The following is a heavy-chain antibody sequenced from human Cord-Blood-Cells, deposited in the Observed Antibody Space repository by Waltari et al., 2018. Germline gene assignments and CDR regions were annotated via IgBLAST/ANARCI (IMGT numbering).Heavy chain of an antibody. CDR1: GFTVSSNY. D-gene: IGHD1-26*01. CDR3: AREVPGGSYAANY. V-gene: IGHV3-53*01. CDR2: IYSGGST. J-gene: IGHJ4*02. Sequence: EVQLVESGGGLIQPGGSLRLSCAASGFTVSSNYMSWVRQAPGKGLEWVSVIYSGGSTYYADSVKGRFTISRDNSKNTLYLQMNSLRAEDTAVYYCAREVPGGSYAANYWGQGTLVTVSS.